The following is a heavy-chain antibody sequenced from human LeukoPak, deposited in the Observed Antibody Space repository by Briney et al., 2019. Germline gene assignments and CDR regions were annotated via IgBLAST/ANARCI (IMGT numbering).Heavy chain of an antibody. V-gene: IGHV4-61*02. CDR3: ARGRGSGHVLLPFDY. CDR1: GGSISSGSYY. Sequence: SQTLSHTCTVSGGSISSGSYYWSWIRQPAGKGLEWIGRIYTSGSTNYNPSLKSRVSISVDTSKNQFSLKLSSVTAADTAVYYCARGRGSGHVLLPFDYWGQGTLVTVSS. CDR2: IYTSGST. D-gene: IGHD6-19*01. J-gene: IGHJ4*02.